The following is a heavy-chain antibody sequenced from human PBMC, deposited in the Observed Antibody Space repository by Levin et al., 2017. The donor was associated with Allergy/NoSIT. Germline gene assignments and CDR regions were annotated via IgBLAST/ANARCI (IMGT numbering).Heavy chain of an antibody. V-gene: IGHV3-73*01. CDR2: IRSKANSYAT. D-gene: IGHD6-6*01. Sequence: GGSLRLSCAASGFTFSGSAMHWVRQASGKGLEWVGRIRSKANSYATAYAASVKGRFTISRDDSKNTAYLQMNSLKTEDTAVYYCTSSNIAARPFDLQTLGYYYGMDVWGQGTTVTVSS. J-gene: IGHJ6*02. CDR3: TSSNIAARPFDLQTLGYYYGMDV. CDR1: GFTFSGSA.